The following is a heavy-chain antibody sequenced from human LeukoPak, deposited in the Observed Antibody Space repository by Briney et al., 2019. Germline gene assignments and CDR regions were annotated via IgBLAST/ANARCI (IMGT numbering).Heavy chain of an antibody. CDR2: INHSGST. CDR1: GGSFSGYY. Sequence: SETLSLTCAVYGGSFSGYYWSWIRQPPGKGLEWIGEINHSGSTNYNPSLKSRVTISVDTSKNQFSLKLSSVTAADTAVYYCARGERDGYNSDFDYWGQGTLVTVSS. CDR3: ARGERDGYNSDFDY. D-gene: IGHD5-24*01. J-gene: IGHJ4*02. V-gene: IGHV4-34*01.